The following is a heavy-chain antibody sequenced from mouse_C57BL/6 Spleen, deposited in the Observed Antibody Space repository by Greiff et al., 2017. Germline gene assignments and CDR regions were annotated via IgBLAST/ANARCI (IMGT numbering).Heavy chain of an antibody. V-gene: IGHV1-55*01. D-gene: IGHD2-1*01. CDR2: IYPGSGST. CDR1: GYTFTSYW. J-gene: IGHJ4*01. CDR3: AKIYYGNPYYAMDY. Sequence: VQLQQSGAELVKPGASVKMSCKASGYTFTSYWITWVKQRPGQGLEWIGDIYPGSGSTNYNEKFKSKATLTVDTSSSTAYMQLSSLTSEDSAVYYCAKIYYGNPYYAMDYWGQGTSVTVSS.